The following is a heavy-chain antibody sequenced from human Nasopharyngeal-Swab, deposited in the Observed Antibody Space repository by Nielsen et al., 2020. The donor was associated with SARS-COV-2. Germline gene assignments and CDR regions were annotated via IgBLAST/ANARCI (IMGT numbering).Heavy chain of an antibody. V-gene: IGHV3-7*01. CDR3: AREGVVPAAMLDY. D-gene: IGHD2-2*01. CDR1: GFTFSSYW. J-gene: IGHJ4*02. CDR2: IKQDGSEK. Sequence: GASLTISCAASGFTFSSYWMSWVSQAPGKGLEWVANIKQDGSEKYYVDSVKGRFTISRDNAKNSLYLQMNSLRAEDTAVYYCAREGVVPAAMLDYWGQGTLVTVSS.